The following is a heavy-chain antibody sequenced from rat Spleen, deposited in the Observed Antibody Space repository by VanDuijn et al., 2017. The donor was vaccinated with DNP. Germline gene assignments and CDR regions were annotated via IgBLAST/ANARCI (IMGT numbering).Heavy chain of an antibody. Sequence: EVQLVESGGGLVQPGRSLNLSCVASGFTFSSYWMYWIRQAPGKGLEWVASITSDGGSTYYPDSVKGRFTISRDNAENTVYLQMNSLRSEDTATYYCANYNYYDGTYWGQGVMVTVSS. V-gene: IGHV5-58*01. CDR2: ITSDGGST. CDR3: ANYNYYDGTY. CDR1: GFTFSSYW. D-gene: IGHD1-12*02. J-gene: IGHJ2*01.